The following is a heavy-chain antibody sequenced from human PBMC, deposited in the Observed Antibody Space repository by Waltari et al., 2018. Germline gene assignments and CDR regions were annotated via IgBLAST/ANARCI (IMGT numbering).Heavy chain of an antibody. CDR3: ARGYYDFWSSYSKYYFDY. CDR2: MNPNSGNT. J-gene: IGHJ4*02. Sequence: QVQLVQSGAKVKKPGASVKVSCKASGYTFTSYDINWVRQATGQGLEWMGWMNPNSGNTGYAQKFQGRVTMTRNTSISTAYMELSSLIAEDTAVYYCARGYYDFWSSYSKYYFDYWGQGTLVTVSS. D-gene: IGHD3-3*01. V-gene: IGHV1-8*01. CDR1: GYTFTSYD.